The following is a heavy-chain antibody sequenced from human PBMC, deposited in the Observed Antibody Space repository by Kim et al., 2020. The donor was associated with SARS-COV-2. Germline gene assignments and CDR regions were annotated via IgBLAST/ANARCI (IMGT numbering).Heavy chain of an antibody. CDR3: ASGSIAAAGTHYYDSSGYDY. Sequence: GGSLRLSCAASGFTFSSYWMSWVRQAPGKGLEWVANIKQDGSEKYYVDSVKGRFTISRDNAKNSLYLQMNSLRAEDTAVYYCASGSIAAAGTHYYDSSGYDYWGQGTLVTVSS. V-gene: IGHV3-7*01. D-gene: IGHD3-22*01. CDR2: IKQDGSEK. J-gene: IGHJ4*02. CDR1: GFTFSSYW.